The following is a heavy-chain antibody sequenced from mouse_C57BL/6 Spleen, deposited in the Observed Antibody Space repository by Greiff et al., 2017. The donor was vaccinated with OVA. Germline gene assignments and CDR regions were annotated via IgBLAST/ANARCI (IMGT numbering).Heavy chain of an antibody. Sequence: DVQLQESEGGLVQPGSSMKLSCTASGFTFSDYYMAWVRQVPEKGLEWVANINYDGSSTYYLDSLKSRFIISRDNAKNILYLQMSSLKSEDTATYYCARDDGNYWYFDVWGTGTTVTVSS. J-gene: IGHJ1*03. CDR3: ARDDGNYWYFDV. D-gene: IGHD2-1*01. V-gene: IGHV5-16*01. CDR1: GFTFSDYY. CDR2: INYDGSST.